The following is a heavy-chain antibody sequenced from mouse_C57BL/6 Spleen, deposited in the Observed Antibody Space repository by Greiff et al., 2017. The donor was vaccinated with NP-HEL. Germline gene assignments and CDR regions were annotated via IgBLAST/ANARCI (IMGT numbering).Heavy chain of an antibody. D-gene: IGHD1-1*01. CDR1: GYTFTSYG. V-gene: IGHV1-81*01. CDR2: IYPRSGNT. J-gene: IGHJ4*01. CDR3: ARDPSYYYGSSYVNYAMDY. Sequence: VQLQQSGAELARPGASVKLSCKASGYTFTSYGISWVKQRTGQGLEWIGEIYPRSGNTYYNEKFKGKATLTADKSSSTAYMELRSLTSEDSAVYFCARDPSYYYGSSYVNYAMDYWGQGTSVTVSS.